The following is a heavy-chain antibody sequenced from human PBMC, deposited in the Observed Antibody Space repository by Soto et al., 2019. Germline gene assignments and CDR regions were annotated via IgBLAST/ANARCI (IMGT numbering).Heavy chain of an antibody. CDR1: DGSISGNF. J-gene: IGHJ4*02. CDR3: AREVWVAGLLYYFDF. Sequence: SETLSLTCTVSDGSISGNFLTWIRQPAGKGLEWIGRISSNGNTDYNPSLKSRVTMSIDTSKNHFSLDLISVTASGTAIYYCAREVWVAGLLYYFDFWGQGTLVTVSS. D-gene: IGHD6-19*01. V-gene: IGHV4-4*07. CDR2: ISSNGNT.